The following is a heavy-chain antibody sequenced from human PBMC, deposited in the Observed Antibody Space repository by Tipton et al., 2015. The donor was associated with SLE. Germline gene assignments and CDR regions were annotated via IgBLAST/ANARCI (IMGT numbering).Heavy chain of an antibody. J-gene: IGHJ4*02. CDR2: IYYSGST. V-gene: IGHV4-59*07. CDR1: GGSISSYY. D-gene: IGHD6-6*01. CDR3: ASGLYSSSGLFFDN. Sequence: TLSLTCTVSGGSISSYYWSWIRQPPGKGLEWIGYIYYSGSTNYNPSLKSRVTISVDTSKNQFSLKLSSVTAADTAVYYCASGLYSSSGLFFDNWGQGTLVTVSS.